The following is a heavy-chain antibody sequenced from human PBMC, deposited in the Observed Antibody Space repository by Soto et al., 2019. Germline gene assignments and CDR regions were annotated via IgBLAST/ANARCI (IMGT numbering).Heavy chain of an antibody. CDR2: IYYSGST. CDR3: ARARSHEWELLVQYFDY. V-gene: IGHV4-61*01. CDR1: GGSVSSGSYY. J-gene: IGHJ4*02. Sequence: PSETLSLTCTVSGGSVSSGSYYWSWIRQPPGKGLEWIGYIYYSGSTNYNPSLESRVTISVDTSKNQFSLKLSSVTAADTAVYYCARARSHEWELLVQYFDYWGQGTLVTVSS. D-gene: IGHD1-26*01.